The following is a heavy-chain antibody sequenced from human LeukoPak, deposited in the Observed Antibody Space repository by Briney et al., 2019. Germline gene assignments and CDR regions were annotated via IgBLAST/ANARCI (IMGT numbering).Heavy chain of an antibody. J-gene: IGHJ5*02. CDR3: ARLGYCSSTSCYEGAFIGLNWFDP. Sequence: SETLSLTCTVSGGSISSSSYYWGWIRQPPGKGLEWIGSIYYSGSTYYNPSLKSRVTISVDTSKNQFSLKLSSVTAADTAVYYCARLGYCSSTSCYEGAFIGLNWFDPWGQGTLVTVSS. D-gene: IGHD2-2*01. V-gene: IGHV4-39*01. CDR2: IYYSGST. CDR1: GGSISSSSYY.